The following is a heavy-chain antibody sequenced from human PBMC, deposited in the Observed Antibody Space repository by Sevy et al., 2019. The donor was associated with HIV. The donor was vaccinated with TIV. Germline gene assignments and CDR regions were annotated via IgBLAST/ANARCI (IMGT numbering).Heavy chain of an antibody. J-gene: IGHJ6*02. CDR2: ITSTSDYI. CDR3: ARGPPPFYGMDV. V-gene: IGHV3-21*06. Sequence: GGSLRLSCAASGFTFSSYNMNWVHQAPGKGLGWVSSITSTSDYIYYADSLKGRCTISRDNAKTLLYLQMNSLRAEDTAVYYCARGPPPFYGMDVWGQGTTVTVSS. CDR1: GFTFSSYN.